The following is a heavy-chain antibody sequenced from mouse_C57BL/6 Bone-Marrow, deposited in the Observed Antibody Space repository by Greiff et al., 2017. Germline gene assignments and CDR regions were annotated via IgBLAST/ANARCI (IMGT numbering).Heavy chain of an antibody. D-gene: IGHD1-1*01. Sequence: EVQGVESGGGLVKPGGSLKLSCAASGFTFSSYAMSWVRQTPEKRLEWVATISDGGSYTYYPDNVKGRFTISRDNAKNNLYLQMSHLKSEDTAMYYCARVDLLLRYWYFDVWGTGTTVTVSS. CDR3: ARVDLLLRYWYFDV. J-gene: IGHJ1*03. V-gene: IGHV5-4*01. CDR2: ISDGGSYT. CDR1: GFTFSSYA.